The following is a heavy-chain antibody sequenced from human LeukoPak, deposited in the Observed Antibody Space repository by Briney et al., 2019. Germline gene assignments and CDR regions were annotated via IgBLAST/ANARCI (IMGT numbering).Heavy chain of an antibody. V-gene: IGHV1-3*04. CDR2: INIGNGNT. CDR3: ARRLGRSFDY. Sequence: ASVKVSCKASGYTFINHAIHWVRQAPGQRLDWMGWINIGNGNTKYSQNFQGRITITRDTSATTVYMDLSSLRSEDTAVYYCARRLGRSFDYWGQRTLVTVSS. CDR1: GYTFINHA. D-gene: IGHD2-21*01. J-gene: IGHJ4*02.